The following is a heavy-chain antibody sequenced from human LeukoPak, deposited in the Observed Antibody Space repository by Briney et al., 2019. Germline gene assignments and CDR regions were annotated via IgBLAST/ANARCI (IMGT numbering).Heavy chain of an antibody. CDR2: IWYDGSNK. J-gene: IGHJ4*02. CDR1: GFTFSSYG. D-gene: IGHD6-19*01. Sequence: PGGSLRLSCAASGFTFSSYGMHWVRQAPGKGLEWVAVIWYDGSNKYYADSVKGRFTISRDNSKNTLYLQMNGLRAEDTAVYYCARDQYSSGWYLDYWGQGTLVTVSS. CDR3: ARDQYSSGWYLDY. V-gene: IGHV3-33*01.